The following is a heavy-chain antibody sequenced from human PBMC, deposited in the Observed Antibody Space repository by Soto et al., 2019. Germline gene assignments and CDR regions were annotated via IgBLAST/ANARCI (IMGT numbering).Heavy chain of an antibody. CDR1: GFAFRSYG. J-gene: IGHJ6*02. D-gene: IGHD3-3*01. CDR2: ISYDGSNK. V-gene: IGHV3-30*18. CDR3: AKVLPDDFWSGSPLLGMDV. Sequence: PGGSLRLSCAASGFAFRSYGMHWVRQAPGKGLEWVALISYDGSNKYSADSVKGRFTISRDNSKNTLYLQMNSLRAEDTAVYYCAKVLPDDFWSGSPLLGMDVWGQGTTFTVAS.